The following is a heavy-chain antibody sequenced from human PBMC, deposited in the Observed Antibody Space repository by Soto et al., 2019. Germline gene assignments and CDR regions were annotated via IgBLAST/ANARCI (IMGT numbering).Heavy chain of an antibody. V-gene: IGHV1-69*01. J-gene: IGHJ5*02. Sequence: QVQLVQSGAEVKKPGSSVKVSCKASGGTFSSYAISWVRQAPGQGLEWMGGIIPIFGTANYAQKFQGRVTITADESTSTAYMGRGSRRSEDTAVYYCARGGGIAARRNWFDPWGQGTLVTVSS. D-gene: IGHD6-6*01. CDR2: IIPIFGTA. CDR3: ARGGGIAARRNWFDP. CDR1: GGTFSSYA.